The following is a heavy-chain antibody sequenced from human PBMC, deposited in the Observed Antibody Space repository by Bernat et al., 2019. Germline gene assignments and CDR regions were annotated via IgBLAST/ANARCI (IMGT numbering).Heavy chain of an antibody. V-gene: IGHV4-38-2*02. Sequence: QVQLQESGPGLVKPSETLSLTCPVPGYSISSGYYWGWIRKPPGKGLEGIGSIDHRGSTYYNPSLKSRVTISVDTSKNQFSLKLSSVTAADTAVYYCARGRNVLRFLEWFDPLRKNNWFDPWGQGTLVTVSS. CDR2: IDHRGST. D-gene: IGHD3-3*01. CDR1: GYSISSGYY. J-gene: IGHJ5*02. CDR3: ARGRNVLRFLEWFDPLRKNNWFDP.